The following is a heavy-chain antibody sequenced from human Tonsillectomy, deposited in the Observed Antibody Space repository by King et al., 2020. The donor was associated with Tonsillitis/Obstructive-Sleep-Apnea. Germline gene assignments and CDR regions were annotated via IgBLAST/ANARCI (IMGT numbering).Heavy chain of an antibody. CDR1: GFTFSTYA. V-gene: IGHV3-30-3*01. J-gene: IGHJ4*02. CDR3: GSGSYYRIEY. CDR2: ISFNGGNT. Sequence: VQLVESGGGVVPPGRSLRLSCAASGFTFSTYAMHWVRQAPGKGLEWVAAISFNGGNTYYADSVKGRFTISRDNSKNTLYLQMNSLRTEDTAVYYCGSGSYYRIEYWGQGTLVTVSS. D-gene: IGHD3-10*01.